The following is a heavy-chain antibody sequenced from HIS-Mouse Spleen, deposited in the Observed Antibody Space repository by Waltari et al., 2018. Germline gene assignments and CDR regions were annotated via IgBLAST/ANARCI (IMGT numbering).Heavy chain of an antibody. CDR2: IDWDDDK. CDR3: ARIAEGYTSGWYAFDY. V-gene: IGHV2-70*15. D-gene: IGHD6-19*01. CDR1: WFSLSTSGMC. Sequence: QVTLREAGPALVKPTQTLPLTCTFSWFSLSTSGMCVSWIRQPPGKALEWPARIDWDDDKYYSTSLKTRLTISRDTSKNQVVLTMTNMDPLDTATYYCARIAEGYTSGWYAFDYWGQGTLVTVSS. J-gene: IGHJ4*02.